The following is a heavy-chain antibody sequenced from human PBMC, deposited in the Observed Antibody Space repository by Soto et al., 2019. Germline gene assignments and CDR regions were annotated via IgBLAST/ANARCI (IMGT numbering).Heavy chain of an antibody. J-gene: IGHJ6*02. CDR3: AREPYNGNAAGYYYCSMDA. V-gene: IGHV4-61*01. CDR2: IYYSGSN. CDR1: GGSVSSGSYY. Sequence: QVQLQESGPGLVKPSETLSLTCTVSGGSVSSGSYYWSWLRQPPGKGLEWIGYIYYSGSNNYNPPLKPRVTISVDTSKRQFALKLRSVTAASTAVYFCAREPYNGNAAGYYYCSMDAWGQGTTVTVSS. D-gene: IGHD1-20*01.